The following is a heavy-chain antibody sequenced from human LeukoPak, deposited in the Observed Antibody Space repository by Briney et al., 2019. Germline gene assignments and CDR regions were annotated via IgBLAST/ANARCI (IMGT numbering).Heavy chain of an antibody. Sequence: GGSVNVSCKASGYTFTGYYMHWVRQAPGQGLEWMGRINPNSGGTNYAQKFQGRVTMTRDTSISTAYMELSRLRSEDTAVYYCARMDHEPLYYYDSSGYLGFDYWGQGTLVTVSS. V-gene: IGHV1-2*06. D-gene: IGHD3-22*01. CDR2: INPNSGGT. CDR1: GYTFTGYY. CDR3: ARMDHEPLYYYDSSGYLGFDY. J-gene: IGHJ4*02.